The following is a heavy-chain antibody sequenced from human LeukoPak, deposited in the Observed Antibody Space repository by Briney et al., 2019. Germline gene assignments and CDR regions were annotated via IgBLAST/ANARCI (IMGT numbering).Heavy chain of an antibody. CDR2: IYHTGST. CDR1: GFSISSDKY. Sequence: PSETLSLTCAVSGFSISSDKYWGWIRQPPGKGLEWIGSIYHTGSTYYNPSLKSRVTISVDTSKNQFYLKLNSVTAADTALYYCARLSYYYYYMDVWGRGTTVTVSS. V-gene: IGHV4-38-2*01. J-gene: IGHJ6*03. CDR3: ARLSYYYYYMDV. D-gene: IGHD3-10*01.